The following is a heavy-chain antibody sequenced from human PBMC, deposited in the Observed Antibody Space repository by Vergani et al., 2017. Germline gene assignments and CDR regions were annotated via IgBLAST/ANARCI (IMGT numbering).Heavy chain of an antibody. V-gene: IGHV3-21*01. CDR1: GFTFSSYS. D-gene: IGHD2-15*01. CDR3: AREIEAGEVATDY. CDR2: ISSSSSYI. J-gene: IGHJ4*02. Sequence: EVQLVESGGGLVKPGGSLRLSCAASGFTFSSYSMNWVRQAPGKGLEWVSSISSSSSYIYYADSVKGRFPISRENATNSLYLQMNSQGAEDTAVYYCAREIEAGEVATDYWGQGTLVTVSS.